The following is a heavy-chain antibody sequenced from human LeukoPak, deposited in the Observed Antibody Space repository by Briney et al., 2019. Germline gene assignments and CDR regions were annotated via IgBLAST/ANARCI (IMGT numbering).Heavy chain of an antibody. CDR2: MNPNSGNT. D-gene: IGHD5-12*01. Sequence: ASVKVSCKASGYTFTSYDINWVRQATGQGLEWMGWMNPNSGNTGYAQKFQGRVTMTRNTSISTAYMELSSLRSDDTAVYYCARDSRGYSGRAIQVVFDYWGQGTLVTVSS. V-gene: IGHV1-8*01. J-gene: IGHJ4*02. CDR1: GYTFTSYD. CDR3: ARDSRGYSGRAIQVVFDY.